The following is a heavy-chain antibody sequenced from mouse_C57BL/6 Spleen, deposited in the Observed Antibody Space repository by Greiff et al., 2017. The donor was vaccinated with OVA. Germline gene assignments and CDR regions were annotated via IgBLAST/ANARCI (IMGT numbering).Heavy chain of an antibody. CDR2: ISNGGGST. CDR3: ARGEGYYDYDGYAMDY. D-gene: IGHD2-4*01. CDR1: GFTFSDYY. Sequence: EVMLVESGGGLVQPGGSLKLSCAASGFTFSDYYMYWVRQTPEKRLEWVAYISNGGGSTYYPDTVKGRFTISRDNAKNTLYLQMSRLKSEDTAMYYCARGEGYYDYDGYAMDYWGQGTSVTVSS. V-gene: IGHV5-12*01. J-gene: IGHJ4*01.